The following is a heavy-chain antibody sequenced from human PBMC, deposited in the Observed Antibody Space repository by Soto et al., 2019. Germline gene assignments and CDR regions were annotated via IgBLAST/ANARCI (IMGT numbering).Heavy chain of an antibody. CDR1: GVVFRNYW. J-gene: IGHJ5*01. V-gene: IGHV3-7*01. Sequence: PGGSLRLSCAASGVVFRNYWMSWVRRAPGKGLEWLANINQDGSGRYHADSVKGRFTISRDNAENSLYLQMNGLRVEDTAVYYCAAIDHGSESWGHGTLVTVSS. CDR3: AAIDHGSES. CDR2: INQDGSGR. D-gene: IGHD2-2*02.